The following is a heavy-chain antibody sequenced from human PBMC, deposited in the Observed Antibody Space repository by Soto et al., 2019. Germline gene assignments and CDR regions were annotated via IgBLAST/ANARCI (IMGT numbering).Heavy chain of an antibody. CDR1: GHTFTAYY. CDR3: AGGNSDDYGLGSYFDY. J-gene: IGHJ4*02. D-gene: IGHD3-10*01. V-gene: IGHV1-2*04. Sequence: SGHTFTAYYMHWLRQAPGQGLEWIGWINPGSGLTKYSQKFQGWVNITRDTSARTAYMELSSLRFEDSVVFFCAGGNSDDYGLGSYFDYWGLGTLVTVS. CDR2: INPGSGLT.